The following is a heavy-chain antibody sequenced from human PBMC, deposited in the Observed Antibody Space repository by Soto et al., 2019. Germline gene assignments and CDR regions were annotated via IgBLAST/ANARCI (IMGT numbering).Heavy chain of an antibody. V-gene: IGHV4-30-4*01. CDR1: GGSISSGDYY. Sequence: ASETLSLTCTVSGGSISSGDYYWSWIRQPPGKGLEWIGYIYYSGSTYYNPSLRSRVTISVDTSKNQFSLKLSSVTAADTAVYYCARYDYGDYTGRIGFDIWGQGTMVTVSS. CDR2: IYYSGST. D-gene: IGHD4-17*01. J-gene: IGHJ3*02. CDR3: ARYDYGDYTGRIGFDI.